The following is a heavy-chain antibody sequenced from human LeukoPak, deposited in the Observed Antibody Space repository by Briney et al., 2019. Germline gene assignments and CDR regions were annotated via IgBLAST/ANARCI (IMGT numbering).Heavy chain of an antibody. V-gene: IGHV3-21*01. D-gene: IGHD2-21*02. CDR1: GSTFSIYS. Sequence: GGSLRLSCAASGSTFSIYSMNWVRQAPGKGLEWVSSISSSSSFTYYADSVKGRFTISRDNAKNSLYLQMNSLRAEDTAVYYCARDEVTRDGRRYFDYWGQGTLVTVSS. J-gene: IGHJ4*02. CDR3: ARDEVTRDGRRYFDY. CDR2: ISSSSSFT.